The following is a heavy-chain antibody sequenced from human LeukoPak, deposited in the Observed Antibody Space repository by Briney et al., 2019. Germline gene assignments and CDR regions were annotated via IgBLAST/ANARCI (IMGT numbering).Heavy chain of an antibody. Sequence: GGSLRLSCQASGFSFNDYIMSWVRQAPGKGLEWIAFIRSSHHGATREYAASVKGRFIISRDDSKNIAYLQMDSLKTEDTGVYFCTRDRGGRWFGELLGFDNWGQGTLLSVSS. V-gene: IGHV3-49*04. D-gene: IGHD3-10*01. CDR1: GFSFNDYI. CDR3: TRDRGGRWFGELLGFDN. CDR2: IRSSHHGATR. J-gene: IGHJ4*02.